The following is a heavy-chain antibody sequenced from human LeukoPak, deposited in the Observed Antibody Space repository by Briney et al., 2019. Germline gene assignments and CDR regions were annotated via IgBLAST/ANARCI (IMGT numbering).Heavy chain of an antibody. J-gene: IGHJ5*02. D-gene: IGHD6-19*01. CDR1: GYTFTGYY. CDR2: INPNSGDT. CDR3: ARVPGYSSDKRSLSWFDP. V-gene: IGHV1-2*02. Sequence: ASVTVSCKASGYTFTGYYIHWVRQAPGQGLEWMGWINPNSGDTTSAQRFQGRVTMTRDTSLNTAYMELSRLTFDDTAVYYCARVPGYSSDKRSLSWFDPWGQGSLVTVSS.